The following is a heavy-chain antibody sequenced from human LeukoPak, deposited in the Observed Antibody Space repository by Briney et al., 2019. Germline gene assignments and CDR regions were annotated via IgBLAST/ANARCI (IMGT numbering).Heavy chain of an antibody. Sequence: ASVKVSCKTSGYSFTDYYMHWVRQAPGQGLEWMGWISPNSGGTSSAQKFQGRVTMARDTSITTVYMEVSWLTSDDTAIYYCARADRLDGGPYLIGPWGQGTLVTVSS. D-gene: IGHD2-21*01. CDR2: ISPNSGGT. CDR3: ARADRLDGGPYLIGP. V-gene: IGHV1-2*02. CDR1: GYSFTDYY. J-gene: IGHJ5*02.